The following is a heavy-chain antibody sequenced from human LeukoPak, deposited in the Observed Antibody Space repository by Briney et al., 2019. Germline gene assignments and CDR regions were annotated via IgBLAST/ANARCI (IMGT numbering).Heavy chain of an antibody. CDR1: GFTFSSYW. Sequence: PGGSLRLSCAASGFTFSSYWMHWVRQAPGKGLVWVSRINTDGSSTSYADSVKGRFTISRDNAKNTLYLQMNSLRAEDTAVYYCASVGTVTTLGYFDLWGRGTLVTVSS. D-gene: IGHD5-12*01. CDR2: INTDGSST. J-gene: IGHJ2*01. V-gene: IGHV3-74*01. CDR3: ASVGTVTTLGYFDL.